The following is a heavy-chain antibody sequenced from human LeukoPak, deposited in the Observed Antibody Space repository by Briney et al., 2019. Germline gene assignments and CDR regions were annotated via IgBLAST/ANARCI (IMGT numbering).Heavy chain of an antibody. D-gene: IGHD6-13*01. CDR1: GYTFTSYG. V-gene: IGHV1-24*01. CDR3: ATGRASSWYHAFDI. J-gene: IGHJ3*02. Sequence: ASVKVSCKASGYTFTSYGISWVRQAPGKGLEWMGGFDPEDGETIYAQKFQGRVTMTEDTSTDTAYMELSSLRSEDTAVYYCATGRASSWYHAFDIWGQGTMVTVSS. CDR2: FDPEDGET.